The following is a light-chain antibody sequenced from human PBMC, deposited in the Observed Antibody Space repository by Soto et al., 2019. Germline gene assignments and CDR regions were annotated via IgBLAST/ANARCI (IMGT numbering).Light chain of an antibody. CDR3: QQYNDWPPYT. CDR1: QSISNN. V-gene: IGKV3-15*01. J-gene: IGKJ1*01. Sequence: EIVMTQSPTTLSVSPGERATLSCRARQSISNNLARYQQKPGQAPRLLIYGASPRATGVPARFSGSGSGKEFTLTISSLQSDDFAVYYCQQYNDWPPYTFGQGTKVDIK. CDR2: GAS.